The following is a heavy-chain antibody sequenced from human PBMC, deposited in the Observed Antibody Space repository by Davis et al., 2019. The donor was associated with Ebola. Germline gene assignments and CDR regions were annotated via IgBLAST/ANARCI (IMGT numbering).Heavy chain of an antibody. CDR2: IIPIFGTA. V-gene: IGHV1-69*06. D-gene: IGHD1-1*01. CDR3: ARDAVQLFNYYFDY. CDR1: GGTFSSYA. Sequence: SVKVSCKASGGTFSSYAISWVRQAPGQGLEWMGGIIPIFGTANYAQKFQGRVTITADRSTSTAYMELSSLRSEDTAVYYCARDAVQLFNYYFDYWGQGTLVTVSS. J-gene: IGHJ4*02.